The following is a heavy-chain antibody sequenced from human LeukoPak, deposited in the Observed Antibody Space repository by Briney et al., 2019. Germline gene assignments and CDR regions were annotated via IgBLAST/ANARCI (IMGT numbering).Heavy chain of an antibody. CDR2: ISYDGSNK. CDR3: ARGHEAFDI. Sequence: PGGSLRLSCAASGFTFSSYAMHWVRQAPGKGLEWVAVISYDGSNKYYADSVKGRFTISRDNSKNTLYLQMNSLRAEDTAVYYCARGHEAFDIWGQGTMVTVSS. J-gene: IGHJ3*02. CDR1: GFTFSSYA. V-gene: IGHV3-30-3*01.